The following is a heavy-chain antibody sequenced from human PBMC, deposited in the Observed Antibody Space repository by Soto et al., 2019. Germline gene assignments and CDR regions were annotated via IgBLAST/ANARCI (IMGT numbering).Heavy chain of an antibody. V-gene: IGHV1-69*13. D-gene: IGHD5-12*01. CDR2: IIPIFGTA. J-gene: IGHJ5*02. Sequence: SVKVSCKASGGTFSSYAISWVRQAPGQGLEWMGGIIPIFGTANYAQKFQGRVTITADESTSTAYVELSSLRSEDTAVNYCARGDRGGYALKFDPWGQGTLVTVSS. CDR3: ARGDRGGYALKFDP. CDR1: GGTFSSYA.